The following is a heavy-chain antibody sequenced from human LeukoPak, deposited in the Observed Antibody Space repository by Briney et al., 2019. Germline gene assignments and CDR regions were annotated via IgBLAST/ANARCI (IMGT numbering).Heavy chain of an antibody. J-gene: IGHJ3*02. D-gene: IGHD3-10*01. CDR1: GYTFTVYY. CDR2: INPGSGDT. V-gene: IGHV1-2*02. CDR3: ARLDLWFGELSGAFDI. Sequence: ASVTVSCKASGYTFTVYYMHWVRQAPGQGPEWMGWINPGSGDTNYAQKFQGRVTMTRDMSISTAYMELSSLRSDDTAVYYCARLDLWFGELSGAFDIWGQGTMVTVAS.